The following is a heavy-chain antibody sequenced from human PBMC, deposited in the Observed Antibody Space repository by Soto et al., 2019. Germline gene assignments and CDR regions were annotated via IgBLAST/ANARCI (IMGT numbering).Heavy chain of an antibody. CDR3: AKTATYVDGYDNTGYSSEDY. CDR1: GFTFSDFG. Sequence: VQLVKSGGGVVLPGRSVRLSCEVSGFTFSDFGLDWVRQAPGKGLEWVAIISHDGSKRFYADSVKGRFTISRDNSKNTLYLQMSSLRPEDTALYYCAKTATYVDGYDNTGYSSEDYWGHGTLVTVSS. D-gene: IGHD3-22*01. J-gene: IGHJ4*01. CDR2: ISHDGSKR. V-gene: IGHV3-30*18.